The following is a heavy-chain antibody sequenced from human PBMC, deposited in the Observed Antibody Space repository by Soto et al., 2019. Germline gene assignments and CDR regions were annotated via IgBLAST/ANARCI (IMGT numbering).Heavy chain of an antibody. CDR1: GYSFTSYW. CDR2: IYPGDSDT. Sequence: PGESLKISCKGSGYSFTSYWIGWVRQMPGKGLDWMGIIYPGDSDTRYSPSFQAQVTISADKSISTAYLQWSSLKASDTAMYYCARHTDIYSYGYGPTYGMDVWGQGTTVTVSS. CDR3: ARHTDIYSYGYGPTYGMDV. J-gene: IGHJ6*02. V-gene: IGHV5-51*01. D-gene: IGHD5-18*01.